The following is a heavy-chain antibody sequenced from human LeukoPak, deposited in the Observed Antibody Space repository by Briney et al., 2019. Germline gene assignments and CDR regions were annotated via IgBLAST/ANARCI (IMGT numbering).Heavy chain of an antibody. CDR3: ARGGVGATTYVWFDP. CDR1: GYTFTGYY. D-gene: IGHD1-26*01. J-gene: IGHJ5*02. V-gene: IGHV1-46*01. CDR2: INPSGGST. Sequence: ASVKVSCKTSGYTFTGYYIHWVRQAPGQGLECMGIINPSGGSTSYAQKFQGRVTMTRDMSTSTVYMELSSLRSEDTAVYYCARGGVGATTYVWFDPWGQGTLVTVSS.